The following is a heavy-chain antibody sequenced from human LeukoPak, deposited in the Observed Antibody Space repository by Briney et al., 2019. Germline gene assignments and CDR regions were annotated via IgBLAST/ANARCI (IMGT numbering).Heavy chain of an antibody. D-gene: IGHD3-3*01. CDR2: IHYIGNT. V-gene: IGHV4-31*03. Sequence: SETLSLTCTVSGDSISTSGYYWSWIRQHPGTGLEWIAYIHYIGNTYYNPSLESRVTMSVDTSSNQFSLNVASVTAADTAIYYHARVRDDYFFDYWGQGILVTVSS. J-gene: IGHJ4*02. CDR3: ARVRDDYFFDY. CDR1: GDSISTSGYY.